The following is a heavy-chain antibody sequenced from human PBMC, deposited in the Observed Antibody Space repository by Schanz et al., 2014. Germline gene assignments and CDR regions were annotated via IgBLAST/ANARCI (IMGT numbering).Heavy chain of an antibody. CDR2: ISYDGSFK. J-gene: IGHJ4*02. Sequence: VQLLESGGGLVQPGGSLRLSCAASGFNFGSHGMHWVRQAPGKGLEWVAVISYDGSFKNYADSVRGRVTISRDNAKNSLYLQMNSLRAEDTAVYYCARVKGGFDYWGQGTLVTVSS. D-gene: IGHD3-16*01. CDR1: GFNFGSHG. CDR3: ARVKGGFDY. V-gene: IGHV3-33*01.